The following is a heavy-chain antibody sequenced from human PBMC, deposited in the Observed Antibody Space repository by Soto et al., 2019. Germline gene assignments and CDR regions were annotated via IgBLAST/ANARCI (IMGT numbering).Heavy chain of an antibody. J-gene: IGHJ4*02. CDR3: ARARYGDY. CDR2: ISAYNGNT. CDR1: GYIFATYG. V-gene: IGHV1-18*01. D-gene: IGHD1-20*01. Sequence: QVQLVQSGTEVKKPGASVTVSCKASGYIFATYGISWVRQAPGQGRGWVGWISAYNGNTKYAQKLQGRVTVTTDTSTSTAHMELRSLTSDDPSVYYCARARYGDYWGQGTLVTTSS.